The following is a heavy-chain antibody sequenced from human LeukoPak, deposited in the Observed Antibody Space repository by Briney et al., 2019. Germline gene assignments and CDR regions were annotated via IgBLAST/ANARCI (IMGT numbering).Heavy chain of an antibody. J-gene: IGHJ4*02. V-gene: IGHV3-21*01. CDR1: GFTFSSYS. D-gene: IGHD5-18*01. Sequence: GGSLRLSCAASGFTFSSYSMNWVRQAPGKGLEWVSSISSSSSYIYYADSVKGRFTISRDNAKNSLYLQMNSLRAEDTAVYYCARGPGYSYGHTVYYWGQGTLVTVSS. CDR3: ARGPGYSYGHTVYY. CDR2: ISSSSSYI.